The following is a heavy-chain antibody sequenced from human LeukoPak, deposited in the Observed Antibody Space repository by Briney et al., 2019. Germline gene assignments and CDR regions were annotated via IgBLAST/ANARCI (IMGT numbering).Heavy chain of an antibody. V-gene: IGHV1-69*13. CDR2: IIPIFGTA. Sequence: SVKVSCKASGYTFTSYGIGWVRQAPGQGLEWMGGIIPIFGTADYAQKFQGRATITADESTSTAYMEVSSLRSEDTAAYYCARGAVGYGDSYNYYNMDVWGQGTTVTVSS. CDR3: ARGAVGYGDSYNYYNMDV. J-gene: IGHJ6*02. D-gene: IGHD4-17*01. CDR1: GYTFTSYG.